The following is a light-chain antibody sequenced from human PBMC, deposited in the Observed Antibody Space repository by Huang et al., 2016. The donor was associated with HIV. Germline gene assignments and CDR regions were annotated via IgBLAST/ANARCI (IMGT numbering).Light chain of an antibody. CDR1: QGIDNS. CDR2: STS. V-gene: IGKV1-39*01. J-gene: IGKJ3*01. Sequence: DIRMTQAPSSLSASAGDRVTITCRASQGIDNSVNWYQQKPGKAPKLLVYSTSTLQNGVPSRFIGRGSGTVFTLTITSLQPEDFATYSCQQYFTTPRVTFGPGTKVEI. CDR3: QQYFTTPRVT.